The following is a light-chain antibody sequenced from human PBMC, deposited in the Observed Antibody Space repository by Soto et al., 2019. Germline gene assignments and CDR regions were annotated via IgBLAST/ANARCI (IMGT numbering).Light chain of an antibody. J-gene: IGKJ2*01. V-gene: IGKV2-30*01. CDR2: RVS. Sequence: DVVMTQSPLSLPVTLGQPASISCRSSQSVVTGDGNTYLDWFPQRPRQSPRRLIYRVSNRDSGVPDRFRGSESATDFTLKISRVEVEGVGVYYCMQGSRWPYTFGQGTKLEIK. CDR1: QSVVTGDGNTY. CDR3: MQGSRWPYT.